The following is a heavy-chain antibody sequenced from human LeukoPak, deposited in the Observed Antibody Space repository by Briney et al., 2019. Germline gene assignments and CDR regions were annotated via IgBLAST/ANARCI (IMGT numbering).Heavy chain of an antibody. D-gene: IGHD1-26*01. V-gene: IGHV3-66*01. CDR3: ASRGWYSGSYGEFNY. CDR1: GFTVSSNY. CDR2: IYSGGST. Sequence: GGSLRLSCAASGFTVSSNYMSWVRQAPGKGLEWVSVIYSGGSTYYADSVKGRFTISRDNSKNTLYLQMNSLRAEDTAVYYCASRGWYSGSYGEFNYWGQGTLVTVSS. J-gene: IGHJ4*02.